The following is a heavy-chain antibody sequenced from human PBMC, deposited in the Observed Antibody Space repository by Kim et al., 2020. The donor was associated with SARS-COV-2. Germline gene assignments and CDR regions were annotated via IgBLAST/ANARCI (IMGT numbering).Heavy chain of an antibody. D-gene: IGHD1-26*01. CDR2: ISSSSSYI. V-gene: IGHV3-21*04. J-gene: IGHJ4*02. CDR3: ARDLVHFPPSIVGATILYFDY. CDR1: GFTFSSYS. Sequence: GGSLRLSCAASGFTFSSYSMNWVRQAPGKGLEWVSSISSSSSYIYYADSVKGRFTISRDNAKNSLYLQMNSLRAEDTAVYYCARDLVHFPPSIVGATILYFDYWGQGTLVTVSS.